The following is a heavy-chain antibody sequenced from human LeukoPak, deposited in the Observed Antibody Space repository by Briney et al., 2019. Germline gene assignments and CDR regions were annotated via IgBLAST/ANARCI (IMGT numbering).Heavy chain of an antibody. V-gene: IGHV3-23*01. CDR3: AQSIAAAGTGY. CDR1: GFTFSSYA. J-gene: IGHJ4*02. Sequence: GGSLRLSCAASGFTFSSYAMSWVRQAPGKGLDWVSAISGSGGSTYYADPVKGRFTISRDNSKNTLYLQMNSLRAEDTAIYYCAQSIAAAGTGYWGQGTLVTVSS. CDR2: ISGSGGST. D-gene: IGHD6-13*01.